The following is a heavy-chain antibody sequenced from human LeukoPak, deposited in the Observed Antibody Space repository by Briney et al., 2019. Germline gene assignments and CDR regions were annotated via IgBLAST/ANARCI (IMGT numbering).Heavy chain of an antibody. CDR2: IIPILGIA. CDR1: GGTFSSYA. Sequence: GASVKVSCKASGGTFSSYAISWVRQAPGQGLEWMGRIIPILGIANYAQKFQGRVTITAEKSTGTAYMELSSLRSEDTAVYYCAKDYSGGAIWGQGTMVTVSS. D-gene: IGHD3-10*01. J-gene: IGHJ3*02. V-gene: IGHV1-69*04. CDR3: AKDYSGGAI.